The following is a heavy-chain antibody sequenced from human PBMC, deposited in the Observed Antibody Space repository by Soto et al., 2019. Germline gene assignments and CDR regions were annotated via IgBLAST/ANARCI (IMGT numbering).Heavy chain of an antibody. CDR3: ARGSQYDILTGYYQGGSRPFDY. D-gene: IGHD3-9*01. V-gene: IGHV4-31*03. CDR2: IYYSGST. CDR1: GGSISSGGYY. J-gene: IGHJ4*02. Sequence: SETLSLTCTVSGGSISSGGYYWSWIRQHPGKGLEWIGYIYYSGSTYYNPSLKSRVTISVDTSKNQFSLKLSSVTAADTAVYYCARGSQYDILTGYYQGGSRPFDYWGQGTLVTVSS.